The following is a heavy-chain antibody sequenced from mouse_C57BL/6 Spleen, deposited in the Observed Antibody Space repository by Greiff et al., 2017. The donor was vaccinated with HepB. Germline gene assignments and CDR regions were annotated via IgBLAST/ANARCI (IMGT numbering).Heavy chain of an antibody. CDR1: GYTFTSYW. V-gene: IGHV1-55*01. CDR3: ARVDYYYGSSYGTYYAMDY. CDR2: IYPGSGST. D-gene: IGHD1-1*01. J-gene: IGHJ4*01. Sequence: VQLQQPGAELVKPGASVKMSCKASGYTFTSYWITWVKQRPGQGLEWIGDIYPGSGSTNYNEKFKSKATLTVDTSSSTAYMQLSSLTSEDSAVYYCARVDYYYGSSYGTYYAMDYWGQGTSVTVSS.